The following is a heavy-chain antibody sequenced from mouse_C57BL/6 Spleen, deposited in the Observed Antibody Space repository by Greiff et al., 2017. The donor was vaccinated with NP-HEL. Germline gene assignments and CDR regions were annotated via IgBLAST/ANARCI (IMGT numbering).Heavy chain of an antibody. J-gene: IGHJ4*01. CDR1: GFTFSDYG. CDR2: ISSGSSTI. CDR3: ARCGSGYYAIDY. D-gene: IGHD1-1*01. V-gene: IGHV5-17*01. Sequence: EVMLVESGGGLVKPGGSLKLSCAASGFTFSDYGMHWVRQAPEKGLEWVAYISSGSSTIYYADTVKGRFTISRDNAKNNLFLQMTSLRSEDTAMYYCARCGSGYYAIDYWGQGTSVTVSS.